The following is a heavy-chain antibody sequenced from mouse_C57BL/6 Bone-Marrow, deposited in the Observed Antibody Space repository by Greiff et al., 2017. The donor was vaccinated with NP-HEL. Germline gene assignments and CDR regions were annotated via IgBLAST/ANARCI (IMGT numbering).Heavy chain of an antibody. J-gene: IGHJ2*01. CDR3: TRYYGSSTEYFDY. D-gene: IGHD1-1*01. Sequence: DVQLQESGAELVRPGASVKLSCTASGFNIKDDYMHWVKQRPEQGLEWIGWIDPENGDTEYASKFQGKATITADTSSNTAYLQLSSLTSEDTAVYYCTRYYGSSTEYFDYWGQGTTLTVSS. V-gene: IGHV14-4*01. CDR2: IDPENGDT. CDR1: GFNIKDDY.